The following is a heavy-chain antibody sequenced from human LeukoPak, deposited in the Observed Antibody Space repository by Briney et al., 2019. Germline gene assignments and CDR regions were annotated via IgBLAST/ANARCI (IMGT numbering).Heavy chain of an antibody. Sequence: GSLRLSCAASGFTFSSYSMNWVRQPPGKGLEWIGSIYYSGSTYYNPSLKSRVTISVDTSKNQFSLKLSSVTAADTAVYYCARRWSTGIDYWGQGTLVTVSS. CDR1: GFTFSSYSMN. CDR3: ARRWSTGIDY. V-gene: IGHV4-39*01. D-gene: IGHD2-15*01. CDR2: IYYSGST. J-gene: IGHJ4*02.